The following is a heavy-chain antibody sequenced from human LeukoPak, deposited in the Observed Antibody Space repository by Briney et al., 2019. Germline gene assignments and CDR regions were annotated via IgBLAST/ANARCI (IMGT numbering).Heavy chain of an antibody. CDR3: AGALAPPSHTWFDP. D-gene: IGHD6-13*01. CDR1: GYTFTSYA. V-gene: IGHV7-4-1*02. CDR2: INTNTGNP. Sequence: ASVKVSCKASGYTFTSYAMNWVRQAPGQGLEWMGWINTNTGNPTYAQGFTGRFVFSLDTSVSTAYLQISSLKAEDTAVYYCAGALAPPSHTWFDPWGRGPLVTVSS. J-gene: IGHJ5*02.